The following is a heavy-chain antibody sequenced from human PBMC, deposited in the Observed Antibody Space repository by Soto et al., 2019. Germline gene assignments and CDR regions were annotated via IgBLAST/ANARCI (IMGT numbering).Heavy chain of an antibody. CDR2: ISGSGGST. Sequence: TGGSLRLSCAASGFTFSSYAMSWVRQAPGKGLEWVSAISGSGGSTYYADSVKGRFTISRDNSKNTLYLQMNSLRAEDTAVYYCAKNYDFWSGYRYPAFDYWGQGTLVTVSS. D-gene: IGHD3-3*01. CDR1: GFTFSSYA. CDR3: AKNYDFWSGYRYPAFDY. V-gene: IGHV3-23*01. J-gene: IGHJ4*02.